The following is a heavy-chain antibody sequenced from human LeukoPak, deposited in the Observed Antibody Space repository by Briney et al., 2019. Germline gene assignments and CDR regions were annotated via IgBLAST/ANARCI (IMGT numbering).Heavy chain of an antibody. CDR1: GYTFTGYY. J-gene: IGHJ3*02. V-gene: IGHV1-2*02. CDR3: ASRFGDFLHVSGPYDAFDI. CDR2: INPNSGGT. Sequence: GASVKVSCKASGYTFTGYYMHWVRQAPGQGLEWMGWINPNSGGTNYAQKFQGRVTMTRDTSISTAYMELSRLRSDDTAVYYCASRFGDFLHVSGPYDAFDIWGQGTMVTVSS. D-gene: IGHD3-10*01.